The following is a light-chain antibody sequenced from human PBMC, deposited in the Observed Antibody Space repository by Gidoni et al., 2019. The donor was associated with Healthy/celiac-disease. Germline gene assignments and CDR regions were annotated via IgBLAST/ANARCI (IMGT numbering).Light chain of an antibody. Sequence: EIVMTQSPATLSVSPGERATLSCRASQRVSSNLAWYQQKPGQDPRLRIYGASTRATGIPARFSGSGSGTEFTLTISSLQSEDFAVYYCQQYNNWPLTFGGGTKVEIK. CDR2: GAS. V-gene: IGKV3-15*01. CDR1: QRVSSN. J-gene: IGKJ4*01. CDR3: QQYNNWPLT.